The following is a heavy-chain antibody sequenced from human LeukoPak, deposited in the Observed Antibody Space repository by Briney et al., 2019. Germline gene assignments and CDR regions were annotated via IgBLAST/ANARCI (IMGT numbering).Heavy chain of an antibody. J-gene: IGHJ6*02. Sequence: GGSLRLSCAASGFTFSNYAMSWVRQAPGKGLEWVSAISGSGGSTYYADSVKGRFTISRDNSKNTLYLQMNSLRAEDTAVYYCAKVLRFLEWLPKYYYYGMDVWGQGTTVTVSS. CDR1: GFTFSNYA. D-gene: IGHD3-3*01. CDR3: AKVLRFLEWLPKYYYYGMDV. V-gene: IGHV3-23*01. CDR2: ISGSGGST.